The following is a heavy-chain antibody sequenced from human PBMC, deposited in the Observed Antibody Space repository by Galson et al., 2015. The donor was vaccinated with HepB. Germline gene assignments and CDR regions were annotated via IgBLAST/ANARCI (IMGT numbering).Heavy chain of an antibody. Sequence: ETLSLTCTVSGGSISSSSYYWGWIRQPPGKGLEWIGSIYYSGSTYYNPSLKSRVTISVDTSKNQFSLKLSSVTAADTAVYYCARLVADFWSGYHYGMDIWGQGTTVTVSS. V-gene: IGHV4-39*01. CDR3: ARLVADFWSGYHYGMDI. D-gene: IGHD3-3*01. CDR2: IYYSGST. CDR1: GGSISSSSYY. J-gene: IGHJ6*02.